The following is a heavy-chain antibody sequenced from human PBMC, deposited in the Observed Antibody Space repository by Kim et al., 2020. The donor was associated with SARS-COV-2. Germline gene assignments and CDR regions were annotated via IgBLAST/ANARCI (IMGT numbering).Heavy chain of an antibody. CDR2: IKYDGSHK. D-gene: IGHD1-26*01. Sequence: GGSLRLSCAASGFTFNSYGMHWVRQAPGKGLEWVAVIKYDGSHKYYVDSVRGRFTISRDNPKNTLYLQMNSMRIEDTAVYYCARSFRGSCIGYDYWGQGSMVTVSS. V-gene: IGHV3-30*03. J-gene: IGHJ4*02. CDR1: GFTFNSYG. CDR3: ARSFRGSCIGYDY.